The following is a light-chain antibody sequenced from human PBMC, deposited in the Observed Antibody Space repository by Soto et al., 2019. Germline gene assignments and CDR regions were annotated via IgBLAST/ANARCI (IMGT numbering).Light chain of an antibody. Sequence: DIVMTQSPDSLAVSLGERAPINCKSSQSVLYSSNNKNYLAWYQQKPGQPPKLLIYWASTRESGVPDRFSGSGSGTDFTLTISSRPAEDVAVYYCQQYYSTPRTFGQGTKVEIK. J-gene: IGKJ1*01. CDR1: QSVLYSSNNKNY. CDR3: QQYYSTPRT. CDR2: WAS. V-gene: IGKV4-1*01.